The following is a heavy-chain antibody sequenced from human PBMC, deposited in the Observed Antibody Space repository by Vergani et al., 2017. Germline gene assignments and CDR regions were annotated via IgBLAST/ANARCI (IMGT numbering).Heavy chain of an antibody. CDR1: GDSISSNNC. Sequence: QVQLQESGPGLVKPPGTLSLTCAVSGDSISSNNCWTWVRQPPGKGLEWIGEICHTEDTNYSPSLKSRVTVSVDESRNLFSLRLNSVTAADTAVYNCATIGYRRLGYYFVYWGQGILVTVSS. CDR3: ATIGYRRLGYYFVY. J-gene: IGHJ4*02. D-gene: IGHD3-16*01. V-gene: IGHV4-4*03. CDR2: ICHTEDT.